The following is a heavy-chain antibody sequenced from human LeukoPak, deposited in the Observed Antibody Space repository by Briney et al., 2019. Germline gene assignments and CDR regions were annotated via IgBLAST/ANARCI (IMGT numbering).Heavy chain of an antibody. D-gene: IGHD3-16*01. J-gene: IGHJ4*02. Sequence: PGGSLRLSCAASGFTFSNNAMSWVRQAPGKGLEWVSAISDSGGSTYYADSVKGRFSISRDNSKNTLYLQMNSLRAGDTAVYYCAKDPQGDWGQGTLVTVSS. CDR1: GFTFSNNA. CDR3: AKDPQGD. V-gene: IGHV3-23*01. CDR2: ISDSGGST.